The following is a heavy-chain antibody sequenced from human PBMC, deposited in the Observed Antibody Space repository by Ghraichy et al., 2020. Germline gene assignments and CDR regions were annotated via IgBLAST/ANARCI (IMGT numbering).Heavy chain of an antibody. V-gene: IGHV4-59*08. J-gene: IGHJ4*02. CDR2: IYYSGST. CDR3: ARTEPQLYTKEVYYFDY. D-gene: IGHD2-8*01. Sequence: SQTLSLTCTVSGGSISSYYWSWIRQPPGKGLEWIGYIYYSGSTNYNPSLKSRVTISVDTSKNQFSLKLSSVTAADTALYYCARTEPQLYTKEVYYFDYWGQGTLVTVSS. CDR1: GGSISSYY.